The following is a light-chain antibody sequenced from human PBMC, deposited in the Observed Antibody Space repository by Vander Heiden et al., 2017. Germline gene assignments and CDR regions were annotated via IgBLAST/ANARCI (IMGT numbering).Light chain of an antibody. Sequence: QSVLTQPPSASGTPGPRVTISCYGSTSNIGSNTVNCYQQLPGTAPKLLIYSNNQRPSGVPDRLSGSKSGTSASLAISGLQSEDEADYYCAAWDDSLNGVLFGGGTKLTVL. CDR3: AAWDDSLNGVL. CDR2: SNN. J-gene: IGLJ2*01. CDR1: TSNIGSNT. V-gene: IGLV1-44*01.